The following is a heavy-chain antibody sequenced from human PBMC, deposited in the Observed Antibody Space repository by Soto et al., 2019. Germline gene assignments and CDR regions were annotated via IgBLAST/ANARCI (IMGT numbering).Heavy chain of an antibody. J-gene: IGHJ6*02. CDR3: ARDTADYSNSIYGMDV. D-gene: IGHD4-4*01. CDR1: GYTFTSYA. V-gene: IGHV1-3*01. Sequence: ASVKVSCKASGYTFTSYAMHWVRQAPGQMLDWMGWINAGNGNTKYSQKFQGRVTITRDTSASTAYMELSSLRSEDTVVYYCARDTADYSNSIYGMDVWGQGTTVTVSS. CDR2: INAGNGNT.